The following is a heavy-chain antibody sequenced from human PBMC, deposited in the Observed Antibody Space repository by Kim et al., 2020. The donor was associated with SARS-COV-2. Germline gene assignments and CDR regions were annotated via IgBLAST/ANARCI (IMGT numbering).Heavy chain of an antibody. V-gene: IGHV3-11*06. CDR2: ISSSSTYT. CDR3: ARDTTTAAADNYYYYGMDV. J-gene: IGHJ6*02. Sequence: GGSLRLSCAASGFTFSDYFMSWIRQAPGKGLECVSYISSSSTYTNYADSVKGRFTISRDNAKNSLYLQMNSLRAEDTAVYYCARDTTTAAADNYYYYGMDVWGQGTTVTVSS. D-gene: IGHD6-13*01. CDR1: GFTFSDYF.